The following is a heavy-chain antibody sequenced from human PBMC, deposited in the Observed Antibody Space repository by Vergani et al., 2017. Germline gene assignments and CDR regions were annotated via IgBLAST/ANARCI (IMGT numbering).Heavy chain of an antibody. Sequence: VQLVESGGGLVQPGGSLRLSCAASGFTFSDYYMSWIRQAPGKGLEWVSYISSSSSYTNYADSVKGRFTISRDNAKNSLYLQMNSLRAEDTAVYDCARVGGEERITMVRGVNNWGQGTLVTVSS. CDR1: GFTFSDYY. CDR3: ARVGGEERITMVRGVNN. V-gene: IGHV3-11*06. D-gene: IGHD3-10*01. CDR2: ISSSSSYT. J-gene: IGHJ4*02.